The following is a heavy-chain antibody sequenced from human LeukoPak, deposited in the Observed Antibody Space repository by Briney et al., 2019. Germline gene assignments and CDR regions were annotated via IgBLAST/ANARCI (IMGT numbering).Heavy chain of an antibody. D-gene: IGHD6-19*01. CDR2: ISGDESST. J-gene: IGHJ4*02. Sequence: GGSLRLSCAASGFTFSTHWMHWVRQAPGKGLVWVSRISGDESSTSYADSVKGRFTISRDNAKNTLYLQMSSLRVDDTAVYYCACLAVVGNPEDYWGQGTLVTVSS. V-gene: IGHV3-74*01. CDR3: ACLAVVGNPEDY. CDR1: GFTFSTHW.